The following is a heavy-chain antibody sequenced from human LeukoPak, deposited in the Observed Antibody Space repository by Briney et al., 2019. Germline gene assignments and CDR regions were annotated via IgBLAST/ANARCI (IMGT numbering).Heavy chain of an antibody. D-gene: IGHD2-2*01. CDR3: ARGKLCTSASCYPGPFDF. CDR2: IKQDESET. CDR1: GFTFSNYW. Sequence: GWSLILSCVASGFTFSNYWMNWVRLAARKGLHWVANIKQDESETLHVDSVKGRFTISRDNAKNSLYLQMNSLSAEDTAVYYCARGKLCTSASCYPGPFDFWGQGTLVTVSS. J-gene: IGHJ4*02. V-gene: IGHV3-7*03.